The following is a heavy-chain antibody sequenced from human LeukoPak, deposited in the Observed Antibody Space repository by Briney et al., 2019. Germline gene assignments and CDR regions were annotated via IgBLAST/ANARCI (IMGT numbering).Heavy chain of an antibody. CDR2: IYSGGST. Sequence: GGSLRLSWVASGFTVHTHYMSWVRQAPGKGLEWVSVIYSGGSTSYADSVKGRFIISRDSPKNTLYLQINSLRAEDTAVYYCAREPSDIVLDVWGQGTTVTVSS. V-gene: IGHV3-53*01. D-gene: IGHD2-15*01. CDR1: GFTVHTHY. CDR3: AREPSDIVLDV. J-gene: IGHJ6*02.